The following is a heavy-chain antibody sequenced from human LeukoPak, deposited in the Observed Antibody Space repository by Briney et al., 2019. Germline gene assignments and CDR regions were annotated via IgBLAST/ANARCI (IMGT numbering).Heavy chain of an antibody. CDR3: AKRGVVVVPAALDY. CDR1: GFTFSSYA. J-gene: IGHJ4*02. V-gene: IGHV3-23*01. D-gene: IGHD2-2*01. CDR2: ISGSGGST. Sequence: GGSLRLSCAASGFTFSSYAMSWVRQAPGRGLEWVSAISGSGGSTYYADSVKGRFTISRDNSKNTLYLQMNSLRAEDTAVYYCAKRGVVVVPAALDYWGQETLVTVSS.